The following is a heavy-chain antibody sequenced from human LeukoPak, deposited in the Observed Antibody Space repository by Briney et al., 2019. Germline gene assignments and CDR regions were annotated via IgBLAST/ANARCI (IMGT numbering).Heavy chain of an antibody. CDR2: IYYSGST. CDR1: GGSISSYY. J-gene: IGHJ4*02. CDR3: ARLEGSSGWSQFDY. Sequence: SETLSLTCTVSGGSISSYYWSWIRQPPGKGLEWIGYIYYSGSTIYNPSLKSRVTISVDTSKNQFSLKLSSVTAADTAVYYCARLEGSSGWSQFDYWGQGTLVTVSS. D-gene: IGHD6-19*01. V-gene: IGHV4-59*08.